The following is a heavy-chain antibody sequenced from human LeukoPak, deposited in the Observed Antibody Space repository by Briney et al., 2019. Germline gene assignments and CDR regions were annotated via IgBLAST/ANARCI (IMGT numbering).Heavy chain of an antibody. D-gene: IGHD3/OR15-3a*01. J-gene: IGHJ3*01. Sequence: GGSLRLSCAASGLNLTTYAMGWVRQAPGKGLEWVSVINDRGDTYYGDSVKGRFTISRDSSKNTLYLQMNSLGGEDTALYYCAKGRWGLTINNFDLWGQGTMVTVSS. CDR1: GLNLTTYA. V-gene: IGHV3-23*01. CDR2: INDRGDT. CDR3: AKGRWGLTINNFDL.